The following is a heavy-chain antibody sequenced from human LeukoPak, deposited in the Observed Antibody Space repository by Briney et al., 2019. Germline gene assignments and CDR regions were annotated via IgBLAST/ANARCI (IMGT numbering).Heavy chain of an antibody. CDR3: AKGYYYGSGSYWV. CDR2: ISCCDGRT. V-gene: IGHV3-23*01. J-gene: IGHJ4*02. CDR1: GFTFSSYA. D-gene: IGHD3-10*01. Sequence: GSLRLSCAASGFTFSSYAMSWVRQAPGKGLEWVSAISCCDGRTHYADSVKGRFTISRDNSKNTLFLQMNSLRAEDTAVYYCAKGYYYGSGSYWVWGQGTLVTVSS.